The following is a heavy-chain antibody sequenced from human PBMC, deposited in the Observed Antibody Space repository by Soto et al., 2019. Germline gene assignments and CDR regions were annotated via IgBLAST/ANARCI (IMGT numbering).Heavy chain of an antibody. V-gene: IGHV3-53*02. J-gene: IGHJ4*02. CDR2: IYSGGST. CDR3: AREHSNGELDY. CDR1: GFTVSSNY. Sequence: EVQLVETGGGLIQPGGSLRLSCAASGFTVSSNYMSWVRQAPGKGLEWVSVIYSGGSTYYADSVKGRFAISRDNSKNTLYLQMNSLRAEDTAVYYCAREHSNGELDYWGQGTLVTVSS. D-gene: IGHD1-26*01.